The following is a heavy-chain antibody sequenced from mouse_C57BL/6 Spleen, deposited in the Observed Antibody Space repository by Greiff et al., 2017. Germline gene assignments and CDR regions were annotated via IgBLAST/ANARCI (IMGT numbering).Heavy chain of an antibody. CDR2: IHPNSGST. CDR1: GYTFTSYW. CDR3: ARSRDYGYDGFAY. V-gene: IGHV1-64*01. Sequence: QVQLQQPGAELVKPGASVKLSCKASGYTFTSYWMHWVKQRPGQGLEWIGMIHPNSGSTNYNEKFKSKDTLTVDKSSSTAYMQLSSLTSEDSAVYYCARSRDYGYDGFAYWGQGTLVTVSA. J-gene: IGHJ3*01. D-gene: IGHD2-2*01.